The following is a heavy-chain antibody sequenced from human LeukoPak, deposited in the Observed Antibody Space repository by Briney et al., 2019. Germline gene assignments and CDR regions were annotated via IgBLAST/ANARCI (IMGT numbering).Heavy chain of an antibody. D-gene: IGHD1-26*01. V-gene: IGHV3-7*01. CDR3: ARPRSGSYYGGTEYFQH. J-gene: IGHJ1*01. CDR1: GFTFSGYS. Sequence: PGGSLRLSCTTSGFTFSGYSMSWVRQAPGKGLEWVANIKQDGSEKYYVDSVKGRFTISRDNAKNSLYLQMNSLRAEDTAVYYCARPRSGSYYGGTEYFQHWGQGTLVTVSS. CDR2: IKQDGSEK.